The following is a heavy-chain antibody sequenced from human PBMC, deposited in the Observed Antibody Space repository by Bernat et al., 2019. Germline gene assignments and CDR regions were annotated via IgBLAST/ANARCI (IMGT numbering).Heavy chain of an antibody. Sequence: QVQLVQSGAEVKKPGSSVKVSCKASGGTFSSYAISWVRQAPGQGLEWMGGIIPIFGTANYAQKFQGRVTITADESTSTAYMELSSLRSEDTAVYYCARGRNSVVVPAATPYYYYGMDVWGQGTTVTVSS. J-gene: IGHJ6*02. CDR3: ARGRNSVVVPAATPYYYYGMDV. D-gene: IGHD2-2*01. V-gene: IGHV1-69*01. CDR1: GGTFSSYA. CDR2: IIPIFGTA.